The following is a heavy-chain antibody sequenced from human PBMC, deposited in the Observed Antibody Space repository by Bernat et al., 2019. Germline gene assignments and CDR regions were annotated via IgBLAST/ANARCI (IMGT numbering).Heavy chain of an antibody. Sequence: QVQLVQSGAEVKKPGASVKVSCKASGYTFISYGISWVRQAPGQGLEWMGWISAYNGNTNYAQKLQGRVTMTTDTSTSTSYLELRSLRSDDPAVYYCARATYYYDSSGYYYERFDYWGQGTLVTVSS. CDR2: ISAYNGNT. J-gene: IGHJ4*02. V-gene: IGHV1-18*01. D-gene: IGHD3-22*01. CDR1: GYTFISYG. CDR3: ARATYYYDSSGYYYERFDY.